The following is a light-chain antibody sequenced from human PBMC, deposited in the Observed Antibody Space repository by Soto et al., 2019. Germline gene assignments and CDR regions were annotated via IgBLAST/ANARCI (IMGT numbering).Light chain of an antibody. CDR2: GAS. CDR1: QSVSSSY. CDR3: QQYGSSPYT. V-gene: IGKV3-20*01. Sequence: EIVLTQSPGTLSLSPGERATLSCRASQSVSSSYLAWYQQKPGQAPRLLIYGASSRATGIPDRFSGSGSGTDFTLTISRLEPEAFAVYYFQQYGSSPYTFGQGTKLEIK. J-gene: IGKJ2*01.